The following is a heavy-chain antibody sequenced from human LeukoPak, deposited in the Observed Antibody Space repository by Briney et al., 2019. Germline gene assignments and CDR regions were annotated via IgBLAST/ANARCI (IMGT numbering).Heavy chain of an antibody. CDR1: GFTLNSYI. CDR3: ARAYGGLIDY. CDR2: ISFDGRDK. Sequence: AGGSLRLSCEASGFTLNSYIMHWVRQAPGKGLEWVALISFDGRDKQYADSVKGRLTISKDNSKNTLYLQMNSLSGDDTSMYFCARAYGGLIDYWGQGTLVTVSS. J-gene: IGHJ4*02. V-gene: IGHV3-30*04. D-gene: IGHD3-16*01.